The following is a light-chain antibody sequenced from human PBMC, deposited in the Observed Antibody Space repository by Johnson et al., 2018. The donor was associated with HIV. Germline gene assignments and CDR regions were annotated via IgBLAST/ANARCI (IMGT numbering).Light chain of an antibody. V-gene: IGLV1-51*02. CDR2: KND. J-gene: IGLJ1*01. Sequence: HSVLTQPPSVSAAPGQKVTISCSTNSSNFGNDYVSWYQQLPGTAPKLLIYKNDKRPSGIPDRFSGSKSGTSATLGITGLQTGDEADYYCGTWDSSLSAYVFGTGTKVTVL. CDR1: SSNFGNDY. CDR3: GTWDSSLSAYV.